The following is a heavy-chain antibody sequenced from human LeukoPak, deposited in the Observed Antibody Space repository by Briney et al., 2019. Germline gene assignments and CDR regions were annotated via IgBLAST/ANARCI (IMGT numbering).Heavy chain of an antibody. V-gene: IGHV3-48*03. CDR2: ITGGSTTK. D-gene: IGHD6-19*01. CDR3: ARDGDIAVATAPYYFDY. Sequence: GGSLRLSSAASGFTFSYYEMIWVRQAPGKGLEWVSYITGGSTTKNYADSVKGRFNISRDNAKNSLYLQMNSLRAEDTAIYYCARDGDIAVATAPYYFDYWGQGILATVSS. CDR1: GFTFSYYE. J-gene: IGHJ4*02.